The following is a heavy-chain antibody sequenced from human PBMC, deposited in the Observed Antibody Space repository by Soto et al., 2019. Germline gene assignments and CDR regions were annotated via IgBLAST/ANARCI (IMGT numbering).Heavy chain of an antibody. CDR2: IYSGGYT. J-gene: IGHJ4*02. Sequence: EVQLVESGGGLIQPGGSLRLSCAVSGFTVSNNYMSWVRQAPGKGLEGVSVIYSGGYTAYGDSVKGRFTISRDNSKNTLLFQMNTPGAAARAVYYCGTRPGGGGYWGQGTLVTVSS. D-gene: IGHD6-6*01. V-gene: IGHV3-53*01. CDR1: GFTVSNNY. CDR3: GTRPGGGGY.